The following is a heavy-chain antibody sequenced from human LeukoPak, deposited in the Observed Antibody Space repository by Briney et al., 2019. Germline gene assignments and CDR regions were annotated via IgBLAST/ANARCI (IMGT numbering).Heavy chain of an antibody. V-gene: IGHV5-51*01. Sequence: GEFLKISCKGSGYSFTSYWIGWVRQMPGKGLEWMGIIYPGDSDTRYSPSFQGQVTTSADKSISTAYLQWSSLKASDTAMYYCARRRHYDSSGLGAFDIWGQGTMVTVSS. CDR3: ARRRHYDSSGLGAFDI. CDR1: GYSFTSYW. D-gene: IGHD3-22*01. J-gene: IGHJ3*02. CDR2: IYPGDSDT.